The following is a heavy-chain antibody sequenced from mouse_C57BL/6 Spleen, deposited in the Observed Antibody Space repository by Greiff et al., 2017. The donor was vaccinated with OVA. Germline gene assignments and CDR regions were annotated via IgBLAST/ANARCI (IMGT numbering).Heavy chain of an antibody. CDR1: GYTFTSYW. CDR2: IHPNSGST. V-gene: IGHV1-64*01. Sequence: QVQLQQPGAELVKPGASVKLSCKASGYTFTSYWMHWVKQRPGQGLEWIGMIHPNSGSTNYNEKFKSKATLTVDKSSSTAYMQLSSLTSEDSAVYYCAITTVVPYFDDWGQGTTLTVSS. J-gene: IGHJ2*01. CDR3: AITTVVPYFDD. D-gene: IGHD1-1*01.